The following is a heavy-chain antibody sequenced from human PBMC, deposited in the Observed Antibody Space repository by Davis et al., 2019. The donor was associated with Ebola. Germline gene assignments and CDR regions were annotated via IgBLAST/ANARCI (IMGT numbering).Heavy chain of an antibody. J-gene: IGHJ1*01. CDR3: ARGMAGPLRVEYMFH. D-gene: IGHD6-19*01. Sequence: GESLKISCAASGFTFSAYWMYWVRQDPTKGLVWVSRINNDGNHITYADSVKGRFTISRDNSKSTLYLQMNSLRPEDTALYYCARGMAGPLRVEYMFHWGQGSLVTVSS. CDR2: INNDGNHI. V-gene: IGHV3-74*03. CDR1: GFTFSAYW.